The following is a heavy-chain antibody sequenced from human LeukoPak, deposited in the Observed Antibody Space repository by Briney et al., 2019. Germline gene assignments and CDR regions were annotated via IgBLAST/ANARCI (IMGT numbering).Heavy chain of an antibody. Sequence: GASVKVSCKAYGYTFTSYGISWVRQAPGPGLEWVGWISGYSGNTHYAQRLQGRVTMTTDTSTTTSYMELRSLRSDDTAVYYCARATGTWGHDGFDIWGQGTMVTVSS. CDR1: GYTFTSYG. CDR3: ARATGTWGHDGFDI. V-gene: IGHV1-18*01. D-gene: IGHD3-16*01. CDR2: ISGYSGNT. J-gene: IGHJ3*02.